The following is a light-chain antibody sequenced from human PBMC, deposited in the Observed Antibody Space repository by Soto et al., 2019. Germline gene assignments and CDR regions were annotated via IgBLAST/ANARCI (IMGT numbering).Light chain of an antibody. Sequence: QSALTQPASVSGSPGQSITISCTGTSSDIGGYDYVSWYQHHPGKAPKLMIYEVNNRPSGVSNRLSGSKSGNTASLTISGLQAEDEADYYCSSFTSSNTGVFGGGTKVTVL. V-gene: IGLV2-14*01. CDR2: EVN. CDR3: SSFTSSNTGV. J-gene: IGLJ3*02. CDR1: SSDIGGYDY.